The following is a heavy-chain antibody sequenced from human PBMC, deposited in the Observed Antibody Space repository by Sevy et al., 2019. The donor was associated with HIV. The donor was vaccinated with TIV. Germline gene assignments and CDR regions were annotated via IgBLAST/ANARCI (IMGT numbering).Heavy chain of an antibody. D-gene: IGHD3-10*01. V-gene: IGHV4-39*01. CDR3: ARHWLLWGDYFDY. CDR1: GGSISSSSYY. Sequence: GSLRLSCTVSGGSISSSSYYWGWIRQPPGKGLEWIGSIYYSRSTYYNPSLKSRVTISVDTSKNQFSLKLSSVTAAVTAVYYCARHWLLWGDYFDYWGQGTLVTVSS. CDR2: IYYSRST. J-gene: IGHJ4*02.